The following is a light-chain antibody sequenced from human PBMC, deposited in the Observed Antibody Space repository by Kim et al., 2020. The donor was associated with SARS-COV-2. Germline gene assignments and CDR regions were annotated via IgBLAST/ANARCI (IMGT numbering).Light chain of an antibody. Sequence: SASVGDRVTITCRASQSISGWLAWYQQKPGRAPKLLIYNASILESGVPSSFSGSGSGTEFTLTISSLQPDDFATYYCQQYTIYPYTFGQGTKLEI. CDR1: QSISGW. J-gene: IGKJ2*01. CDR2: NAS. V-gene: IGKV1-5*03. CDR3: QQYTIYPYT.